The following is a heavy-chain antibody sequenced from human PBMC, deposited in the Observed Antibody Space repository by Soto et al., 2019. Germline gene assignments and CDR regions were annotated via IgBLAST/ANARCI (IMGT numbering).Heavy chain of an antibody. CDR3: ARLAGLKFHYYSYMDV. CDR2: ISTYSGDT. CDR1: GYTFTSYG. D-gene: IGHD2-21*01. J-gene: IGHJ6*03. V-gene: IGHV1-18*01. Sequence: QVQLVQSGGEVKKPGASVKVSCKASGYTFTSYGINWVRQAPGQGLEWMGWISTYSGDTNYAQKLQGRVTMTTDTSKSTAYMELRSMRSDDTAVYYCARLAGLKFHYYSYMDVWAKGTTVAVSS.